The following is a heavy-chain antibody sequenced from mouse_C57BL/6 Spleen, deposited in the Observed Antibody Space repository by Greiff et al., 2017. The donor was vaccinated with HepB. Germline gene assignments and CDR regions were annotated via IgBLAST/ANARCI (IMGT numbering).Heavy chain of an antibody. Sequence: EVQVVESGGGLVKPGGSLKLSCAASGFTFSSYAMSWVRQTPEKRLEWVATISDGGSYTYYPDNVKGRFTISRDNAKNNLYLQMSHLKSEDTAMYYCARGGDKTPFAYWGQGTLVTVSA. CDR3: ARGGDKTPFAY. J-gene: IGHJ3*01. CDR1: GFTFSSYA. V-gene: IGHV5-4*01. CDR2: ISDGGSYT.